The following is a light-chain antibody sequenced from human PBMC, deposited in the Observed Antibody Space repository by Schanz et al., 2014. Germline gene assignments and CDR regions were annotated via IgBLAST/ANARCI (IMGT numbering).Light chain of an antibody. CDR2: GAS. CDR3: QEYGCSRPAT. J-gene: IGKJ1*01. CDR1: QSVSSSY. V-gene: IGKV3-20*01. Sequence: EIVLTQSPGTLSLSPGERATLSCRASQSVSSSYLAWYQQKPGQAPRLLIYGASSRATGIPDRYSGSESGTDFTLAISRLEPEDFAVYYWQEYGCSRPATCGQGPKVEIK.